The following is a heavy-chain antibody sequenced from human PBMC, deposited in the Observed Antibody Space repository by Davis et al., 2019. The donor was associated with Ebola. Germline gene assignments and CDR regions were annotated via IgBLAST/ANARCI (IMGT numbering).Heavy chain of an antibody. CDR3: TSGYSGSHRGFNDY. CDR2: IRSKANSYAT. D-gene: IGHD6-13*01. J-gene: IGHJ4*02. CDR1: GFTVSDNY. V-gene: IGHV3-73*01. Sequence: GESLKISCAASGFTVSDNYMSWVRQASGKGLEWVGRIRSKANSYATAYAASVKGRLTISRDDSKNTAYLQMNSLKTEDTAVYYCTSGYSGSHRGFNDYWGQGTLVTVSS.